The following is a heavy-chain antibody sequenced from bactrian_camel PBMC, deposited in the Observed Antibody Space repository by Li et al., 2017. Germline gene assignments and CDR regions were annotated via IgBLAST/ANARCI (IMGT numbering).Heavy chain of an antibody. V-gene: IGHV3S40*01. CDR1: GFTFGSYD. J-gene: IGHJ6*01. Sequence: DVQLVESGGGLVQPGGSLRLSCAAAGFTFGSYDLSWVRQAPGNGLEWVSSISSGGGRTYYADSMKGRFTISRDNAKNTVYLQMNSLKPEDTAVYYCVRDGELLPSLFGYWGQGTQVTVS. D-gene: IGHD6*01. CDR2: ISSGGGRT. CDR3: VRDGELLPSLFGY.